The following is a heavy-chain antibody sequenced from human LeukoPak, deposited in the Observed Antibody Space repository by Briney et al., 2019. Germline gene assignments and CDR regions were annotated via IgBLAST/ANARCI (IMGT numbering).Heavy chain of an antibody. CDR3: ARADPGDAFDI. CDR2: ILYSGTT. Sequence: SQTLSLTCTASSASISSGGYYWSWNRQPPGKGLEWIAYILYSGTTYNNPSLKSRLTISMNTSKNQFSLTLSSVTAADTAVYYCARADPGDAFDIWGQGTMVTVSS. CDR1: SASISSGGYY. J-gene: IGHJ3*02. V-gene: IGHV4-30-4*08.